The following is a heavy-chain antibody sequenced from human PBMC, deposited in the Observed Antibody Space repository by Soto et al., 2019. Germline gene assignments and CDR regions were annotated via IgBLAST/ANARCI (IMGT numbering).Heavy chain of an antibody. D-gene: IGHD2-2*01. CDR2: VSSDGTRT. CDR3: ARDVWHCGSNSCYFYVMDV. Sequence: QVQLVESGGGLVQPGRSLRLSCAGSGFTFSTYSVHWVRQAPGKGLEWVAVVSSDGTRTYYADSVKGRFTISRDNSMDTMFMQMNSLRVEDTAVYYCARDVWHCGSNSCYFYVMDVWGQGTTVTVSS. CDR1: GFTFSTYS. J-gene: IGHJ6*02. V-gene: IGHV3-30-3*01.